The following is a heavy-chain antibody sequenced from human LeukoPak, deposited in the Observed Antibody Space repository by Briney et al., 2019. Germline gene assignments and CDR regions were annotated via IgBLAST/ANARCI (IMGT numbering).Heavy chain of an antibody. V-gene: IGHV4-59*01. CDR1: GGPISSYY. J-gene: IGHJ4*02. D-gene: IGHD3-16*01. CDR2: IYDSGKT. CDR3: ARGGGTLDY. Sequence: PSETLSLTCTVSGGPISSYYWSWIRQPPGKGLEWIGYIYDSGKTNYNASLISRVTISVDTSKNQFSLKLTSVTPADTAVYYCARGGGTLDYWGQGTLVTVSS.